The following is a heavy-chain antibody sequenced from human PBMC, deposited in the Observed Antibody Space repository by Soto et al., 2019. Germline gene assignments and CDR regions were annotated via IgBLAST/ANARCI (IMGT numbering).Heavy chain of an antibody. CDR1: GFTVSSNY. J-gene: IGHJ4*02. V-gene: IGHV3-66*01. CDR2: IYSGGST. CDR3: ARYCSGGSCYDY. D-gene: IGHD2-15*01. Sequence: EVQLVESGGGLVQPGGSLRLSCAASGFTVSSNYMSWVRQAPGKGLEWVSVIYSGGSTYYADSVKGRFTISRDHSKNTLYLQMNSLRAEDTAVYYCARYCSGGSCYDYWGQGTLVTVSS.